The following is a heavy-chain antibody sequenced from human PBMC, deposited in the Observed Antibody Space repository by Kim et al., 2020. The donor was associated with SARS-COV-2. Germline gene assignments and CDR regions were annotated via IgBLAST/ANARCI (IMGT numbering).Heavy chain of an antibody. Sequence: SETLSLTCTVSGGSINNYYGSWIRQPAGKGLEWIGRIYASGTTNYNPSLKSRVTMSVDTSKNQFSLNLSSVTAADTAVYYCARGGWYSSGKAKFDYWGQGTLVTASS. V-gene: IGHV4-4*07. CDR3: ARGGWYSSGKAKFDY. CDR1: GGSINNYY. CDR2: IYASGTT. J-gene: IGHJ4*02. D-gene: IGHD6-19*01.